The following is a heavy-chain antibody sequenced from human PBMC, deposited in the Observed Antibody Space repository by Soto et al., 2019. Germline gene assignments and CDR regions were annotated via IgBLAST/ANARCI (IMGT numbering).Heavy chain of an antibody. J-gene: IGHJ6*02. Sequence: QVQLQESGPGLVKPSQTLSLTCTVSGGPINSGDYYWTLVRQPPWKGLAWTGNIFHSGSTYYTPSLQSRVTVSLDTSKNLFSLKLFSVTPADTSVYYCARDRYYGSGTYYNFYSGLDVWGQGTTVTVSS. V-gene: IGHV4-30-4*01. CDR2: IFHSGST. D-gene: IGHD3-10*01. CDR3: ARDRYYGSGTYYNFYSGLDV. CDR1: GGPINSGDYY.